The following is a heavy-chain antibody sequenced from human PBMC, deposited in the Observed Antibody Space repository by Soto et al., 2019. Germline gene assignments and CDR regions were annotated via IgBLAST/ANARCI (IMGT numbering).Heavy chain of an antibody. CDR2: ISYHGSNK. Sequence: PGGSLRLSCAASGFTFSSYGMHWVRQAPGKGLEWVAVISYHGSNKDYADSVKGRFTISRDNSKNTLYLQMNSLRGEDTAVYYCAKDRQLGSSLYYFDYWGQGTLVTAPQ. D-gene: IGHD5-18*01. V-gene: IGHV3-30*18. J-gene: IGHJ4*02. CDR1: GFTFSSYG. CDR3: AKDRQLGSSLYYFDY.